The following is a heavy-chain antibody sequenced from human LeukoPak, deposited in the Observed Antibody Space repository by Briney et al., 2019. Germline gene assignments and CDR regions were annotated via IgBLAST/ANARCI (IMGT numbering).Heavy chain of an antibody. V-gene: IGHV4-4*09. CDR2: IYTSGST. J-gene: IGHJ4*02. CDR1: GGSISSYY. D-gene: IGHD2-15*01. CDR3: VIGVGWQPDY. Sequence: PSETLSLTCTVSGGSISSYYWSWIRQPPGKGLEWIGYIYTSGSTNYNPSLKSRVTISVDTSKNQFSLKLRSVTVADTAVYYCVIGVGWQPDYWGQGALVTVSS.